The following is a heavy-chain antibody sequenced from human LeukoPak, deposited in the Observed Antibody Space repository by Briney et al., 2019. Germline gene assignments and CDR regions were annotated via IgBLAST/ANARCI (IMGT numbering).Heavy chain of an antibody. CDR3: ARGMSATSGYLELEY. CDR1: GFTFSSYA. D-gene: IGHD3-22*01. CDR2: ISGSGGNT. V-gene: IGHV3-23*01. Sequence: SGGSLRLSCAASGFTFSSYAMSWVRQAPGKGLEWVSAISGSGGNTYSADSVKGRCTISRDNSLQTLLLHMNSLRAEDTAVYYCARGMSATSGYLELEYWGQGALVTVST. J-gene: IGHJ4*02.